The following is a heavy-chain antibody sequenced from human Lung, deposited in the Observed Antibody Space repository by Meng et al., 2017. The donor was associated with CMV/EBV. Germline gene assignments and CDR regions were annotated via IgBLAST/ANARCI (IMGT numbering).Heavy chain of an antibody. J-gene: IGHJ6*02. Sequence: SETLSLTCAISGDSVSSNSAAWNWIRQSPSRGLEWLGRTYYRSKWYDDYAMAVKSRITINPDTSKNQFSLQLNSVTPEDTAVYYCARDYYDSGAYYYTEEYYHGLDVWGQETTVTVS. CDR3: ARDYYDSGAYYYTEEYYHGLDV. CDR1: GDSVSSNSAA. D-gene: IGHD3-22*01. CDR2: TYYRSKWYD. V-gene: IGHV6-1*01.